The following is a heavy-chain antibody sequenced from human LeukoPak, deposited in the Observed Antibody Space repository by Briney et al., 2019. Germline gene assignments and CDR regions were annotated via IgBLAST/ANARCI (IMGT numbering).Heavy chain of an antibody. J-gene: IGHJ4*02. CDR1: GYTFTSYG. V-gene: IGHV1-18*01. D-gene: IGHD4-23*01. CDR3: ARDLATVATPYFDS. Sequence: ASVKVSCKASGYTFTSYGISWVRQAPGQGLEWMGWISAYNGNTNYAQKLQGRVTMTTDTSTSTAYVELRSLRSDDTAVYYCARDLATVATPYFDSWGQGTLVTVSS. CDR2: ISAYNGNT.